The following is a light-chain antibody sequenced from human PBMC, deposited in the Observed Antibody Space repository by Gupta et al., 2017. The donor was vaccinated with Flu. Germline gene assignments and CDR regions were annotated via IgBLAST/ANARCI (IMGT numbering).Light chain of an antibody. CDR1: QSVLYSSNNKNY. Sequence: DIVMTQSPDSLAVSLGERATINCKSSQSVLYSSNNKNYLAWYQQKPGQPPKLLIYWASTRESGVPDRFSGSGSGTDFTLTISSPQAEDVAVYYCQQYYSTPHTFGQGTKVEIK. J-gene: IGKJ1*01. CDR3: QQYYSTPHT. V-gene: IGKV4-1*01. CDR2: WAS.